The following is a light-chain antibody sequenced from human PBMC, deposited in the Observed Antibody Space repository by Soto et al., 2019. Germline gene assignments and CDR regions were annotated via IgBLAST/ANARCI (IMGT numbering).Light chain of an antibody. Sequence: NFMLTQPHSVSGSPGKTVTISCTRSSGSIAGNHVQWFQQRPGSSPAIVIYEAHRRPSGVPDRFSGSLDRSSNSASLTISGLKTEDEADYYCQSYDTNTVVFGGGTKLTVL. CDR2: EAH. CDR1: SGSIAGNH. J-gene: IGLJ2*01. CDR3: QSYDTNTVV. V-gene: IGLV6-57*01.